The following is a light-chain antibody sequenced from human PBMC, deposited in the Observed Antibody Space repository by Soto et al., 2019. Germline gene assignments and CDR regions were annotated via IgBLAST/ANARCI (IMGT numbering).Light chain of an antibody. J-gene: IGKJ1*01. CDR3: QEYNGRSS. Sequence: RVTTQSPATLSVSPGERATLSCRASQNVAGDLAWYQQKPGQSPRLLIYRTSTRATGIPARFSGSGSGTEFNLTISSLPSEDFAVYHCQEYNGRSSFGQGTKVEIK. CDR2: RTS. CDR1: QNVAGD. V-gene: IGKV3-15*01.